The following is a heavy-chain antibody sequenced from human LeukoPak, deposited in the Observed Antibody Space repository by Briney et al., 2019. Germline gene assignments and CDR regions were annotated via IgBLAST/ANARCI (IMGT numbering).Heavy chain of an antibody. CDR1: GFTFSSYG. J-gene: IGHJ4*02. V-gene: IGHV3-33*01. D-gene: IGHD3-22*01. Sequence: GGSLRLSCAASGFTFSSYGMHWVRQAPGKGLEWVAVIWYDGSSKYYADSVKGRFTISRDNSKNTLYLQMNSLRAEDTAVYYCARDSHYYDSSTITEDYWGQGTLVTVSS. CDR3: ARDSHYYDSSTITEDY. CDR2: IWYDGSSK.